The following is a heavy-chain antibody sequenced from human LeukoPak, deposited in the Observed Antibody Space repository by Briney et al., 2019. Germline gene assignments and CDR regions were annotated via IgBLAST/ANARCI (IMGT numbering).Heavy chain of an antibody. CDR1: GYTLTELS. V-gene: IGHV1-24*01. Sequence: ASVKVSCKVSGYTLTELSMHWVRQAPGKGLEWMGGFDPEDGETIYAQKFQGRVTMTEDTSTNTAYMELSSLRSEDTAVYYCARDTIEYSSSSGVLNYYYYMDVWGKGTTVTVSS. J-gene: IGHJ6*03. D-gene: IGHD6-6*01. CDR3: ARDTIEYSSSSGVLNYYYYMDV. CDR2: FDPEDGET.